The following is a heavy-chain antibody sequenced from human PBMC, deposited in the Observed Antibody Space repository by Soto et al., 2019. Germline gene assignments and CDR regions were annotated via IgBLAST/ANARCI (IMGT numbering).Heavy chain of an antibody. Sequence: VQLLESGGGLTQPGGSLRPSCAASGFTFSSYAMSWVRQAPGKGLEWVSSISSSGGYTHYAASMKGRFTISRDNSKNTLYLQMNILRAEDTAVYYCAKVYSAFDLFDHRGQGVLLTVS. J-gene: IGHJ4*02. D-gene: IGHD5-12*01. V-gene: IGHV3-23*01. CDR1: GFTFSSYA. CDR3: AKVYSAFDLFDH. CDR2: ISSSGGYT.